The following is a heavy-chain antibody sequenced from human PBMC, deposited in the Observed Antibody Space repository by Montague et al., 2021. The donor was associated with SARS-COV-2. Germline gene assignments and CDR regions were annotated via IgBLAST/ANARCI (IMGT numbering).Heavy chain of an antibody. V-gene: IGHV4-39*01. CDR3: ATHRNYGDHSLDNWFHP. Sequence: SETLSLTCTVSGDSTSCPNCYWGWIRQAPGKGLDWIGTIYNSGTTYYNPSLKIRLTISIDTSKNQFSLKLTSVTAADTAVYYCATHRNYGDHSLDNWFHPWGQGTLVTVSS. CDR1: GDSTSCPNCY. CDR2: IYNSGTT. D-gene: IGHD4-17*01. J-gene: IGHJ5*02.